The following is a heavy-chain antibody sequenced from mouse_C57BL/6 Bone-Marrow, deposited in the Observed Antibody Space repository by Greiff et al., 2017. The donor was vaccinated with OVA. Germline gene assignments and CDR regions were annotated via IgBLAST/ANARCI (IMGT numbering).Heavy chain of an antibody. J-gene: IGHJ2*01. D-gene: IGHD1-1*01. CDR2: INPYNGGT. CDR1: GYTFTDYY. V-gene: IGHV1-19*01. Sequence: VQLQQSGPVLVKPGASVKMSCKASGYTFTDYYMNWVKQSHGKSLEWIGVINPYNGGTSYNQKFKGKATLTVDKSSSTAYMELNSLTSEDSAVYYCAAVVADFDYWGQGTTLTVSS. CDR3: AAVVADFDY.